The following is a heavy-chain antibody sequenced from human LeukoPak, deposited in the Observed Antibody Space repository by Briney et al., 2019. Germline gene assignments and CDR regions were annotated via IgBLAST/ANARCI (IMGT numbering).Heavy chain of an antibody. CDR2: INPSGGST. J-gene: IGHJ4*02. V-gene: IGHV1-46*01. CDR1: GYTFTSYY. CDR3: ARTIVDGDTSH. D-gene: IGHD2-21*01. Sequence: ASVKVPCKASGYTFTSYYIHWVRQAPGQGLEWMGKINPSGGSTSYAQKFQGRVTMTRDTSASTVYMELSSLRSEDTAIYYCARTIVDGDTSHWGQGTLVTVSS.